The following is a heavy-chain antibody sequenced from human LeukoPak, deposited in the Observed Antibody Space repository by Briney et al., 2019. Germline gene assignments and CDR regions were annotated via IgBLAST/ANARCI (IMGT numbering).Heavy chain of an antibody. D-gene: IGHD3-22*01. CDR1: GFTFSDYY. Sequence: GGSLRLSCAASGFTFSDYYMSWIRQAPGKGLEWVSYISSSGSTIYYADSVKGRFTISRDNAKNSLYLQMNSLRAEDTALYYCAKDKDSSGYYPDAFDIWGQGTMVTVSS. CDR2: ISSSGSTI. V-gene: IGHV3-11*01. J-gene: IGHJ3*02. CDR3: AKDKDSSGYYPDAFDI.